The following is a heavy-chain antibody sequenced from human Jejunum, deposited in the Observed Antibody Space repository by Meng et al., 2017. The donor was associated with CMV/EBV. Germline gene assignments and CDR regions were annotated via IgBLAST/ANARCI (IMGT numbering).Heavy chain of an antibody. D-gene: IGHD1-26*01. Sequence: QVQLRQAGHAVKKSGASVKVSCKASVYTFTNYGITWVRQAPGQGLEWMGWISAYNGNTNYAQTLQGRLTMTTDTSTSTAYMELRSLRSDDTAVYYCARVEVGITSGDYWGQGTLVTVSS. CDR1: VYTFTNYG. CDR2: ISAYNGNT. V-gene: IGHV1-18*01. CDR3: ARVEVGITSGDY. J-gene: IGHJ4*02.